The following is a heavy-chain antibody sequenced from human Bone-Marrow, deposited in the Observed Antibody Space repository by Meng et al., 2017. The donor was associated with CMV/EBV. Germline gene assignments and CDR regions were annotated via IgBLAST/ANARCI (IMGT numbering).Heavy chain of an antibody. J-gene: IGHJ5*02. V-gene: IGHV1-2*02. CDR2: INPNSGGT. D-gene: IGHD1-1*01. Sequence: ASVKVSCKASGYTFTGYYMHWVRQAPGQGLVWMGWINPNSGGTNYAQKFQGRVTMTRDTSISTAYMELSRLRSDDAAVYYCARAEAATGTYDPWGQGTLLTVSS. CDR1: GYTFTGYY. CDR3: ARAEAATGTYDP.